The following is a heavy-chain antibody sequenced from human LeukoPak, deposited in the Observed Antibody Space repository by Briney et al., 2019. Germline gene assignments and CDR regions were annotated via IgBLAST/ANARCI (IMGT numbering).Heavy chain of an antibody. Sequence: ASVKVSCKASGYTFTGYYIHWVRQAPGQGLEWMGWINPKSGGANYAQKFQGRVTMTRDTSISTAYMELSRLRSVDTAVYHCAREDFCSSGNCFDPWGQGTLVTVSS. V-gene: IGHV1-2*02. CDR3: AREDFCSSGNCFDP. D-gene: IGHD6-13*01. J-gene: IGHJ5*02. CDR2: INPKSGGA. CDR1: GYTFTGYY.